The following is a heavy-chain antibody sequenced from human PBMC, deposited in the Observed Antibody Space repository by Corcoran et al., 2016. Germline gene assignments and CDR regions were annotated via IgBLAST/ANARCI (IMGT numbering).Heavy chain of an antibody. CDR1: GFAFDTSW. J-gene: IGHJ4*02. Sequence: EVQLVESGGGLVQPGGSLRLSCAASGFAFDTSWMNWVRQAPGKGLGWVANIKGGENEKYYVDSVKGRCTISRDNGKNLVYLQMNSLRAEDTAVYYCGRSRWNDYWGQGTLVTVSS. CDR2: IKGGENEK. V-gene: IGHV3-7*01. CDR3: GRSRWNDY. D-gene: IGHD6-13*01.